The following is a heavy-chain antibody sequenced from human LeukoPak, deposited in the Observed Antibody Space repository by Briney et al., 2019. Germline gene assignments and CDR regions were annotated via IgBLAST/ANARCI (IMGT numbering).Heavy chain of an antibody. CDR2: ISGSGGST. J-gene: IGHJ6*02. V-gene: IGHV3-23*01. CDR1: GFTFSSYA. D-gene: IGHD1-26*01. Sequence: GGSLRLSCAASGFTFSSYAMSWVRQAPGKGLEWVSAISGSGGSTYYADSVKGRFTISRDSSKNTLYLQMNSLRAEDTAVYYCAKDIIVGGEYYYYGMDVWGQGTTVTVSS. CDR3: AKDIIVGGEYYYYGMDV.